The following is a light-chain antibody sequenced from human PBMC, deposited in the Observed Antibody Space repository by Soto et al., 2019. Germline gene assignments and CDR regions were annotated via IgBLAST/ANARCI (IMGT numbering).Light chain of an antibody. J-gene: IGKJ1*01. CDR2: GAS. Sequence: EIVLTQSPGTLSLSPGERATLSCRASQSVGSSYLAWYQQKPGQAPRLLIYGASSRATGIPDRFSGSGSGTDFTLTINRLEPEDFAVYYCQQCANSRTFGQGTKVEIK. V-gene: IGKV3-20*01. CDR1: QSVGSSY. CDR3: QQCANSRT.